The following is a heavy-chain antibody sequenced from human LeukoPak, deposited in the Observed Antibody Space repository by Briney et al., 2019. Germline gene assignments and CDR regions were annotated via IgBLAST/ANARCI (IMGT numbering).Heavy chain of an antibody. Sequence: ASVKVSCKASGYTFTGYYMHWVRQAPGQGLEGMGWINPNSGGTNYAQKFQGRVTMTRDTSISTAYMELSRLRSDDTAVYYCARESGEHPLLLIHWGQGTLVTVSS. V-gene: IGHV1-2*02. CDR2: INPNSGGT. J-gene: IGHJ4*02. D-gene: IGHD2-2*01. CDR1: GYTFTGYY. CDR3: ARESGEHPLLLIH.